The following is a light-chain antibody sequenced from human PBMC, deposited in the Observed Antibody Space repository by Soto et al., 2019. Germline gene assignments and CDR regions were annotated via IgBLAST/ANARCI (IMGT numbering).Light chain of an antibody. Sequence: SYELTQPPSVSVAPGETARISCGGNNIGSKGVHWYQQKPRQAPVLVIYSDTDLPPVIPERFSGSNSANMATLTISRVEAGDEADYYCQVRERGSDHVLFGGGTKLTVL. CDR1: NIGSKG. CDR3: QVRERGSDHVL. CDR2: SDT. J-gene: IGLJ2*01. V-gene: IGLV3-21*01.